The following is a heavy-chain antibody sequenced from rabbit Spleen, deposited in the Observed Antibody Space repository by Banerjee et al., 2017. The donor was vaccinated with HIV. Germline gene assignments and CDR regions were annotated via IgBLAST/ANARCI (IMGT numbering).Heavy chain of an antibody. D-gene: IGHD8-1*01. J-gene: IGHJ6*01. Sequence: QSLEESGGDLVKPGASLTLTCTASGFSFSASDYICWVRQAPGKGLEWISCIAGSSSGFTYSATWAKGRFTISKTSSTTVTLQMTSLTAADTATYFCARDTGSSFSSYGMGLWGPGTLVTVS. CDR2: IAGSSSGFT. CDR1: GFSFSASDY. V-gene: IGHV1S40*01. CDR3: ARDTGSSFSSYGMGL.